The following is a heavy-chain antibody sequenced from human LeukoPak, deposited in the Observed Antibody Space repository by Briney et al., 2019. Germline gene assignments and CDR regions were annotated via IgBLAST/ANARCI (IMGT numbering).Heavy chain of an antibody. CDR2: ISAYNGNT. CDR3: ARDRSHGYEASDY. D-gene: IGHD2-2*03. V-gene: IGHV1-18*01. J-gene: IGHJ4*02. CDR1: GYTFTSYG. Sequence: ASVKVSCKASGYTFTSYGISWVRQAPGQGLEWMGWISAYNGNTNYAQKFQGRVTMTRDTSTSTVYMELSSLRSEDTAVYYCARDRSHGYEASDYWGQGTLVTVSS.